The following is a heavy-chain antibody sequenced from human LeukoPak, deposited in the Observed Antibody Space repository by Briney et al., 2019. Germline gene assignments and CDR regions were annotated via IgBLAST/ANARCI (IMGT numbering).Heavy chain of an antibody. CDR1: TFTFSSYS. J-gene: IGHJ1*01. CDR3: ASVSGSYLDFQH. D-gene: IGHD3-10*01. Sequence: PGGSLRLSCAASTFTFSSYSMNWVRQAPGKGLEWVSSISSSSTYIYYADSVKGRFTISRDNAKNSLYLQMNSLRAEDTAVYYCASVSGSYLDFQHWGQGTLVTVSS. V-gene: IGHV3-21*01. CDR2: ISSSSTYI.